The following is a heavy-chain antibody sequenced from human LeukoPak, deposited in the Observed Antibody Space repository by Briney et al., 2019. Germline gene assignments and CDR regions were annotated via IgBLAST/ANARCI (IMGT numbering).Heavy chain of an antibody. D-gene: IGHD3-22*01. CDR1: GFTFSSYS. Sequence: GGSLRLSCAASGFTFSSYSMNWVRQAPGKGLEWVSYISSSSSTIYYADSVKGRFTISRDNAKNSLYLQMNSLRAEDTAVYYCARGGESYYYDSSGPRDAFDIWGQGTMVTVSS. CDR3: ARGGESYYYDSSGPRDAFDI. CDR2: ISSSSSTI. V-gene: IGHV3-48*01. J-gene: IGHJ3*02.